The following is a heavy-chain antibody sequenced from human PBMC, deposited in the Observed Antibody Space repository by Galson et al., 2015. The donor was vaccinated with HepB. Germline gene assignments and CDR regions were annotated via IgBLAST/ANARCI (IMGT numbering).Heavy chain of an antibody. CDR1: GYTFTRYA. CDR2: INAGNGNT. CDR3: ARVGWGYGDYSSGQTLFSGFDY. Sequence: SVKVSCKASGYTFTRYAMHWVRQAPGQRLEWMGWINAGNGNTKYSQKFQGRVTITRDTSASTAYMELSSLRSEDTAVYYCARVGWGYGDYSSGQTLFSGFDYWGQGTLVTVSS. V-gene: IGHV1-3*01. J-gene: IGHJ4*02. D-gene: IGHD4-17*01.